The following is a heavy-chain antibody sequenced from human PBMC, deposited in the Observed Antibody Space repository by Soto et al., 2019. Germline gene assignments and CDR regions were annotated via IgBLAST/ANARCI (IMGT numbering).Heavy chain of an antibody. V-gene: IGHV1-69*12. CDR3: ATDQTRVATYGGNSLDY. J-gene: IGHJ4*02. D-gene: IGHD4-17*01. Sequence: QVQLVQSAAEVRRPGSSVKVSCKASGGSFSNHVINWVRQAPGQGLEWLGEIIPIFGTTNYAQEFRGRVTFTADETTTTAYMDLSGLRSDDTAVYYCATDQTRVATYGGNSLDYWGQGSLVTVSP. CDR1: GGSFSNHV. CDR2: IIPIFGTT.